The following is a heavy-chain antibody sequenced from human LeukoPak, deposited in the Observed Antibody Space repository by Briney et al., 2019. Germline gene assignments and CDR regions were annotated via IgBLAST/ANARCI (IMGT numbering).Heavy chain of an antibody. Sequence: SETLSLTCTVSGGSISSSSYYWGWIRQPPGKGLEWIGSIYYSGSTYYNPSLKSRVTISVDTSKNQFSLKLSSVTAADTAVYYCARHRYYYRSGSYYGAPYYMDIWGKGTTVTISS. CDR2: IYYSGST. CDR3: ARHRYYYRSGSYYGAPYYMDI. J-gene: IGHJ6*03. V-gene: IGHV4-39*01. CDR1: GGSISSSSYY. D-gene: IGHD3-10*01.